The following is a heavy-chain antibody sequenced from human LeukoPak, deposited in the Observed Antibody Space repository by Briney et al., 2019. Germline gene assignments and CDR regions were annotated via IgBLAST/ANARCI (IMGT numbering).Heavy chain of an antibody. D-gene: IGHD6-19*01. CDR1: GGSISSGGYY. J-gene: IGHJ5*02. CDR3: ARDQRIAVAGTLKYNWFDP. CDR2: IYHSGST. Sequence: SETLSLTCAVSGGSISSGGYYWGWIRQPPGKGLEWIGSIYHSGSTYYNPSLKSRVTISVDTSKNQFSLKLSSVTAADTAVYYCARDQRIAVAGTLKYNWFDPWGQGTLVTVSS. V-gene: IGHV4-39*07.